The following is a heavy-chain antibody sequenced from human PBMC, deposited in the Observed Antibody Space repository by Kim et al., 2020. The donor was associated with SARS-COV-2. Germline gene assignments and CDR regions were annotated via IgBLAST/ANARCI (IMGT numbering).Heavy chain of an antibody. CDR2: LYYTGST. D-gene: IGHD6-19*01. CDR3: ARHGYSSGWYWVDY. CDR1: GGSISGYY. V-gene: IGHV4-59*08. J-gene: IGHJ4*02. Sequence: SETLSLTCTVSGGSISGYYWTWIRQPPGKGLEWIGYLYYTGSTNYNPSLKSRVTMALDTSKNQSSLKLSSMTAADTAVYYCARHGYSSGWYWVDYWGQGT.